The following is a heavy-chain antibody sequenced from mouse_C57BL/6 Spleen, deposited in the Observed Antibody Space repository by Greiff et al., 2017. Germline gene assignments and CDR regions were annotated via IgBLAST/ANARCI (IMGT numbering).Heavy chain of an antibody. Sequence: QVQLKQSGAELVMPGASVKLSCKASGYTFTSYWMHWVKQRPGQGLEWIGEIDPSDSYTNYNQKFKGKSTLTVDKSSSTAYMQLSSLTSEDSAVYYCARVYPYYFDYWGQGTTLTVSS. CDR3: ARVYPYYFDY. V-gene: IGHV1-69*01. CDR2: IDPSDSYT. J-gene: IGHJ2*01. CDR1: GYTFTSYW.